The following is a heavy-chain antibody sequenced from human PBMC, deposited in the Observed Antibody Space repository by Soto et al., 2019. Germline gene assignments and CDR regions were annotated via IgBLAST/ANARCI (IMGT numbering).Heavy chain of an antibody. Sequence: QVQLVESGGGVVQPGRSLRLSCAASGFTFSSYAMHWVRQAPGKGLEWVAVISYDGSNKYYADSVKGRFTISRDNSKNTLYLQMNSLRAEDTAVYYCARASYYGDLDYWGQGTLVTVSS. CDR3: ARASYYGDLDY. CDR2: ISYDGSNK. V-gene: IGHV3-30-3*01. D-gene: IGHD4-17*01. J-gene: IGHJ4*02. CDR1: GFTFSSYA.